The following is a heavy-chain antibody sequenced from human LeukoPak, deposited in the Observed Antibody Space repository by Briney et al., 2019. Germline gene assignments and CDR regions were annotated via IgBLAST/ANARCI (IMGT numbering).Heavy chain of an antibody. Sequence: SETLSLTCTVSGGSISSYYWSWIRQPAGKGLEWIGRIFTSGSTNYNPSLKSRVTMSVDTSKNQFSLKLSSATAADTAVYYCARDLYCSSTSCYRFDPWGRGTLVTVSS. CDR1: GGSISSYY. CDR3: ARDLYCSSTSCYRFDP. CDR2: IFTSGST. V-gene: IGHV4-4*07. D-gene: IGHD2-2*01. J-gene: IGHJ5*02.